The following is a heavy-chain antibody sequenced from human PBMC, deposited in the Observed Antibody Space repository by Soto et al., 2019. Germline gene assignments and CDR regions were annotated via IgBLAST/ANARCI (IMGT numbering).Heavy chain of an antibody. CDR3: ATVDYYYDGMDV. CDR1: GGSISSSSYY. CDR2: IYYSGST. V-gene: IGHV4-39*01. J-gene: IGHJ6*02. Sequence: SETLSLTCTVSGGSISSSSYYWGWIRQPPGKGLEWIGSIYYSGSTYYNPSLKSRVTISVDTSKNQFSLKLSSVTAADTAVYYSATVDYYYDGMDVWGQGTTVTVSS.